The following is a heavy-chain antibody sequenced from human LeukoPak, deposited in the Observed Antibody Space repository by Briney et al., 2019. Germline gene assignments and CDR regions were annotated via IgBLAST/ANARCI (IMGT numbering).Heavy chain of an antibody. CDR2: ISSGSRYI. CDR3: ARGYSGFDYSENC. CDR1: GFTFSSYA. Sequence: GGSLRLSCAASGFTFSSYAMSWVRQAPGKGLEWVSSISSGSRYIYYADSVKGRFTISRDDAKNSLYLQMNSLRADDTAVYYCARGYSGFDYSENCWGQGTLVTVS. J-gene: IGHJ4*02. V-gene: IGHV3-21*01. D-gene: IGHD5-12*01.